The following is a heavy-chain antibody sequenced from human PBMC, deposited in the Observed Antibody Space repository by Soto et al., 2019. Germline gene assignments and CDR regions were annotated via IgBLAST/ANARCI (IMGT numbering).Heavy chain of an antibody. V-gene: IGHV1-69*12. CDR2: IIPMFGTA. D-gene: IGHD5-18*01. Sequence: QVQLVQSGAEVKKPESSVKVSCKAPGGTFSTYAISWVRQAPGQGLEWMGGIIPMFGTANYAQRFQDRVTNTADESTNTVYMELRSLRSEDTAVYFCATGIQLWLRRINNGYSGWGQGTLVTVSS. CDR3: ATGIQLWLRRINNGYSG. CDR1: GGTFSTYA. J-gene: IGHJ4*02.